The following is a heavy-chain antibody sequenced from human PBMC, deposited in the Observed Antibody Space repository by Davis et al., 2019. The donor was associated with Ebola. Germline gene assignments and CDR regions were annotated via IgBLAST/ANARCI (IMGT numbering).Heavy chain of an antibody. D-gene: IGHD1-26*01. CDR1: GFTFSSYG. V-gene: IGHV3-48*02. Sequence: PGGSLRLSCAASGFTFSSYGMNWVRQAPGKGLEWVSYISSSSSTIYYADSVKGRFTISRDNAKNSLYLQMNSLRDEDTAVYYCARDSGGSYYDYYYGMDVWGKGTTVTVSS. CDR3: ARDSGGSYYDYYYGMDV. J-gene: IGHJ6*04. CDR2: ISSSSSTI.